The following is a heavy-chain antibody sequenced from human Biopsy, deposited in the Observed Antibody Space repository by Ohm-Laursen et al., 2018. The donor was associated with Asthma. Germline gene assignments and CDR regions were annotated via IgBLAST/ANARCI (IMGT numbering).Heavy chain of an antibody. Sequence: GPSVTASCQASGYTFLNYAIHWARQAPGQRLECMGWINAGHGNTKYSQKFQGRVTISRDTSASTAYMDLSSLRSEDTAVYYGARTYYDFLTGQVNDAFAMWGQGTMVTVSS. CDR1: GYTFLNYA. V-gene: IGHV1-3*01. D-gene: IGHD3-9*01. CDR3: ARTYYDFLTGQVNDAFAM. J-gene: IGHJ3*02. CDR2: INAGHGNT.